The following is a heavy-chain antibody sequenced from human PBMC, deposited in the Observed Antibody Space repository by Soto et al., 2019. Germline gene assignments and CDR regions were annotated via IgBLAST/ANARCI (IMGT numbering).Heavy chain of an antibody. D-gene: IGHD2-15*01. CDR3: TRERYCSGGTCFSSWFFDL. J-gene: IGHJ2*01. Sequence: EVQLVESGGGLVQPGGSLRLSCAASGFSFSDHYMDWVRQAPGKGLEWVGRTRNKANSYTTEYAASVKGRFTISRDDSKNSLYRQMNSRKTEDTAVYYCTRERYCSGGTCFSSWFFDLWGRGTLVTVSS. CDR1: GFSFSDHY. CDR2: TRNKANSYTT. V-gene: IGHV3-72*01.